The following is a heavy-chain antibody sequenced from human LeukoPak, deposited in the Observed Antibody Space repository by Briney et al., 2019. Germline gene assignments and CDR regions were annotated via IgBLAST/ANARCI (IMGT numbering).Heavy chain of an antibody. CDR1: GYTFTDYS. J-gene: IGHJ4*01. V-gene: IGHV1-2*02. CDR2: IDPNSGGT. CDR3: ARDLRGHFDY. D-gene: IGHD4-17*01. Sequence: ASVKVSCKASGYTFTDYSMHWVRQAPGQGLEWMGWIDPNSGGTNYAQKFQGRVTMTRDTSISTAYVELSRLRSDDTAVYYCARDLRGHFDYWGQEPWSPSPQ.